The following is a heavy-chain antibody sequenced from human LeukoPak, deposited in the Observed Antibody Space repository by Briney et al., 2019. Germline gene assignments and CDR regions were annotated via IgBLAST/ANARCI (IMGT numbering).Heavy chain of an antibody. J-gene: IGHJ4*02. CDR3: ASTSSTETTWVY. CDR2: IYGGGTT. D-gene: IGHD4-17*01. V-gene: IGHV3-66*01. CDR1: GFTVSSNY. Sequence: RGSLRLSCAASGFTVSSNYMSWVRQAPGKGLEWVSVIYGGGTTYTADSVKGRFTISRDNSKITLYLQMNSLRAEDTAVYYCASTSSTETTWVYWGQGTLVTVSS.